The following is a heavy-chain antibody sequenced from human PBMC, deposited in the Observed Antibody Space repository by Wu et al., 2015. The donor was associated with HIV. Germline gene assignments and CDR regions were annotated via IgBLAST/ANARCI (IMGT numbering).Heavy chain of an antibody. CDR1: GYTFTAFY. V-gene: IGHV1-2*02. CDR2: INPINGAT. D-gene: IGHD1-20*01. Sequence: QVQLVQSGAEMKKPGASVKVSCKASGYTFTAFYIHWLRQAPGQGPEWMGWINPINGATIYSENFEGRVTLTRDTSTNTAYMELSSLRSYDTAVYYCAREVVTGTHEGGYFDYWGQGTLVTVSS. J-gene: IGHJ4*02. CDR3: AREVVTGTHEGGYFDY.